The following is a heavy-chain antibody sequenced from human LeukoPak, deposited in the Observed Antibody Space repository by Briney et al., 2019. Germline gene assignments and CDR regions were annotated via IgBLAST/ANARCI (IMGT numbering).Heavy chain of an antibody. CDR3: AKEGRSGSYDDY. V-gene: IGHV3-48*01. D-gene: IGHD1-26*01. J-gene: IGHJ4*02. CDR1: GFTFSTYN. Sequence: GGSLRLSCAASGFTFSTYNMNWVRQAPGKGLEWVSYISSVTTIYYADSMKGRFTISRDNAKNSVYLQMNSLRAEDTAVYYCAKEGRSGSYDDYWGQGTLVTVSS. CDR2: ISSVTTI.